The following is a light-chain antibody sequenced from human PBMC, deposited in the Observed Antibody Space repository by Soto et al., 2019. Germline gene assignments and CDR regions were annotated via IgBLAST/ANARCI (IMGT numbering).Light chain of an antibody. CDR2: AAS. CDR3: QQRSNWHMST. V-gene: IGKV1-27*01. CDR1: LPISKY. Sequence: DIEMTQSPSSLSGSVGDRVTITCGASLPISKYLAWYQQKPGKIPNLLIYAASTLQAGVPSRFSGSGSGTDFTLTISSLETQDFAVYYCQQRSNWHMSTFGQGTRLEIK. J-gene: IGKJ5*01.